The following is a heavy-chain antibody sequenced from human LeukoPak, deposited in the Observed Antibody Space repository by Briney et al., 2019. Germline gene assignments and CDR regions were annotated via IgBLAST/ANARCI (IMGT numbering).Heavy chain of an antibody. Sequence: ASVKVSCKASGYTFTSYAMHWVRQAPGQRLEWMGGIIPIFGTANYAQKFQGRVTITADEPTSTAYMELSSLRSEDTAVYYCARPSSEGVLDYWGQGTLVTISS. CDR2: IIPIFGTA. CDR3: ARPSSEGVLDY. V-gene: IGHV1-69*13. J-gene: IGHJ4*02. CDR1: GYTFTSYA.